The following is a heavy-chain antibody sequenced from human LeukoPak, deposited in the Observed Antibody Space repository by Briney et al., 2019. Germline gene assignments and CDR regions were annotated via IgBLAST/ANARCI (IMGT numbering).Heavy chain of an antibody. CDR2: ISYNGSNK. CDR3: AKELTTSSGYLHYFDY. J-gene: IGHJ4*02. D-gene: IGHD6-13*01. CDR1: RFTFSSYG. V-gene: IGHV3-30*18. Sequence: PGGSLRLSCAASRFTFSSYGMHWVRLAPGKGPEWVAVISYNGSNKYYADSVKGRFTISRDNSKNTLYLQMNSLRAEDTAVYYCAKELTTSSGYLHYFDYWGQGTLVTVSS.